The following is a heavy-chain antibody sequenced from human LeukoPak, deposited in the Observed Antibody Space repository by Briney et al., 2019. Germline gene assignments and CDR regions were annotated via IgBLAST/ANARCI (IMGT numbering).Heavy chain of an antibody. CDR1: GGSISSYY. V-gene: IGHV4-59*06. J-gene: IGHJ6*02. CDR2: IYYSGST. Sequence: PSETLSLTCTVSGGSISSYYWSWIRQHPGKGLEWIGYIYYSGSTYYNPSLKSRVTISVDTSKNQFSLKLSSVTTADTAVYYCARDRMVRGLYYYGMDVWGQGTTVTVSS. CDR3: ARDRMVRGLYYYGMDV. D-gene: IGHD3-10*01.